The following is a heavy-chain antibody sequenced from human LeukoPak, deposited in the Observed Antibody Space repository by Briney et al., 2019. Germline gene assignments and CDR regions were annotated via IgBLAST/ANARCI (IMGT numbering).Heavy chain of an antibody. CDR3: ARYYDFWSGYTHMDV. CDR1: GYSISSSNW. Sequence: SETLSLTCAVSGYSISSSNWWGWIRQPPGKGLEWIGYIYYSGSTYYNPSLKSRVTISVDTSKNQFSLKLSSVTAAGTAVYYCARYYDFWSGYTHMDVWGQGTTVTVSS. J-gene: IGHJ6*02. V-gene: IGHV4-28*01. D-gene: IGHD3-3*01. CDR2: IYYSGST.